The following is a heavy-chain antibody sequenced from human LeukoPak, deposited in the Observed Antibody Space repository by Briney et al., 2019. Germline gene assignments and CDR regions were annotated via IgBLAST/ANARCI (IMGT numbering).Heavy chain of an antibody. CDR1: GGTFSSYA. D-gene: IGHD6-13*01. CDR2: ISGYNGNT. V-gene: IGHV1-18*01. J-gene: IGHJ6*02. CDR3: ARASRSWNDYYGMDV. Sequence: ASVKVSCKASGGTFSSYAISWVRQAPGQGLEWMGWISGYNGNTNYAQKLQGRVTMTTDTSTSTTYMELRSLRSDDTAVYYCARASRSWNDYYGMDVWGQGTTVTVSS.